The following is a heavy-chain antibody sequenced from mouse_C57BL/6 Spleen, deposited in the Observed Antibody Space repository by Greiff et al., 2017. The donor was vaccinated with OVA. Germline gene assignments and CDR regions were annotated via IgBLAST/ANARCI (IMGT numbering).Heavy chain of an antibody. V-gene: IGHV7-3*01. CDR1: GFTFTDYY. CDR3: ARYSSRWYFDV. J-gene: IGHJ1*03. D-gene: IGHD1-1*01. Sequence: EVNVVESGGGLVQPGGSLSLSCAASGFTFTDYYMSWVRQPPGKALEWLGFIRNKANGYTTEYSASVKGRFTISRDNSQSILYLQMNALRAEDSATYYCARYSSRWYFDVWGTGTTVTVSS. CDR2: IRNKANGYTT.